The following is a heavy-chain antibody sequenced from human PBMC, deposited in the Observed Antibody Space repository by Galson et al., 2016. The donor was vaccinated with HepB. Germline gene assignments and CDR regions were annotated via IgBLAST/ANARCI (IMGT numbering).Heavy chain of an antibody. D-gene: IGHD3-22*01. Sequence: SLRLYCAASGFTFTTYTMNWLRQAPGKGPEWVSSICCSSVYKYYADSVKGRFTISRDNAENSLSLQMDSPRAEDTAVSYCERGSPHGYDSNVDYSGGDDWGQGTLVTVSS. V-gene: IGHV3-21*01. CDR1: GFTFTTYT. CDR3: ERGSPHGYDSNVDYSGGDD. J-gene: IGHJ4*02. CDR2: ICCSSVYK.